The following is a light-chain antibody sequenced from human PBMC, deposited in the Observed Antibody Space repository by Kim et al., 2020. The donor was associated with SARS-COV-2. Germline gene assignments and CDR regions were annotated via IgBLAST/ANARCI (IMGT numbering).Light chain of an antibody. V-gene: IGLV3-9*01. Sequence: SYELTQPLSVSVALGQTARITCGGNNIGRKNVHWYQQKPGQAPVLVIYRDYNRPSGIPERFSGSNSGNTATLTISRAQAGDEADYYCQVLDSSSVVFGGGTKVTVL. J-gene: IGLJ2*01. CDR2: RDY. CDR3: QVLDSSSVV. CDR1: NIGRKN.